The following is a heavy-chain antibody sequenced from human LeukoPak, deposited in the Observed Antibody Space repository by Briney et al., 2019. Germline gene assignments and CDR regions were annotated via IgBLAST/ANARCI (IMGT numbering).Heavy chain of an antibody. CDR2: VDPSDSNT. CDR3: AKGAAAGGCDY. CDR1: GYTFRSYW. Sequence: GESLEISCKGSGYTFRSYWISWVRQMPGKGLEWVGRVDPSDSNTNYGPAFQGHVTISADKSKNTVYLQWSSLKASDTAMYFCAKGAAAGGCDYWGRGTLVTVSS. D-gene: IGHD6-25*01. J-gene: IGHJ4*02. V-gene: IGHV5-10-1*01.